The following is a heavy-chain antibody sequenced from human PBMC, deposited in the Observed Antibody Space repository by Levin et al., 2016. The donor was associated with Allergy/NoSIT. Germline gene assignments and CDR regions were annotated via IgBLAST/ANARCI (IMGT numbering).Heavy chain of an antibody. J-gene: IGHJ6*02. CDR3: ARVYVTMAPDYYYGMDV. CDR1: GYTFTSYG. D-gene: IGHD3-10*01. CDR2: ISAYNGNT. Sequence: ASVKVSCKASGYTFTSYGISWVRQAPGQGLEWMGWISAYNGNTNYAQKLQGRVTMTTDTSTSTAYMELRSLRSDDTAVYYCARVYVTMAPDYYYGMDVWGQGTTVTVSS. V-gene: IGHV1-18*01.